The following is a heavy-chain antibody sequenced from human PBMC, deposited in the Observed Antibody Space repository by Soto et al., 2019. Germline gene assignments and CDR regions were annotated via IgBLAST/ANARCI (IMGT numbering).Heavy chain of an antibody. J-gene: IGHJ6*02. CDR1: GFTFSSYG. Sequence: QVQLVESGGGVVQSGRSLRLSCAASGFTFSSYGMHWVRQAPGKGLEWVAVVWYDGGTKYYADSVKGRFTISRDNYKNTLYLEMNSLRTEDTAVYYCARRLFPAAAGSPYYAMDVWGQGTTITVSS. CDR3: ARRLFPAAAGSPYYAMDV. D-gene: IGHD6-13*01. CDR2: VWYDGGTK. V-gene: IGHV3-33*01.